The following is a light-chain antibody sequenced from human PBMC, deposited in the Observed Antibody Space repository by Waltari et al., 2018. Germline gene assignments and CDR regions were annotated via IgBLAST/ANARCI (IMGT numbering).Light chain of an antibody. V-gene: IGLV4-60*03. CDR3: ETWDSNTRV. Sequence: HPVLTHSSSTSASLCSSVQPTCTLVCAHSTYIFAWHHQQAGKAPRYLMKLEDSGNYNKGSGVPDRFSSSSSGADRYLAIFNLQSEDEADYYCETWDSNTRVFGGGTKLTVL. J-gene: IGLJ3*02. CDR2: LEDSGNY. CDR1: CAHSTYI.